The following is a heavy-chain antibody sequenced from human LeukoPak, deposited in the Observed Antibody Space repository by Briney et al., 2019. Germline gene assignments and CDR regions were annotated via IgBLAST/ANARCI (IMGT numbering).Heavy chain of an antibody. Sequence: ASVKVSCKASGGTFSSYGISWVRQAPGQGLEWMGGIIPIFGAANYAQKFQGRVTITTDESTRTAYMELSSLRSDDTAVYYCARVPHAMVRGVIITEFYFDYWGQGTLVTVSS. V-gene: IGHV1-69*05. J-gene: IGHJ4*02. CDR3: ARVPHAMVRGVIITEFYFDY. D-gene: IGHD3-10*01. CDR1: GGTFSSYG. CDR2: IIPIFGAA.